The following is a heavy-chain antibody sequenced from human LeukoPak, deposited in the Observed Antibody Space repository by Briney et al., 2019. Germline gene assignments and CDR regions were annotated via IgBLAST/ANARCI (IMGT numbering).Heavy chain of an antibody. D-gene: IGHD3-22*01. Sequence: GGSLRLSCAASGFTFSSYAMSWVRQAPGKGLEWVSAISGSGGSTYYADSVKGRFTISRDNSKNTLYLQMNSLRAEDTAVYYCAKHGLYYYDSSGYYPAYFDYWGQGTLVTVSS. V-gene: IGHV3-23*01. CDR3: AKHGLYYYDSSGYYPAYFDY. J-gene: IGHJ4*02. CDR1: GFTFSSYA. CDR2: ISGSGGST.